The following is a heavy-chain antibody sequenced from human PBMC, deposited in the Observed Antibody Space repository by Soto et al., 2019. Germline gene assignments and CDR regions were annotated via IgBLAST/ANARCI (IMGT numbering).Heavy chain of an antibody. D-gene: IGHD2-2*01. J-gene: IGHJ4*02. V-gene: IGHV3-30*18. CDR1: GFTFSSYG. CDR3: AKDGCSSTSCLPFDY. CDR2: ISYDGSNK. Sequence: PGGSLRLSCAASGFTFSSYGMHWVRQAPGKGLEWVAVISYDGSNKYYADSVKGRFTISRDNSKNTLYLQMNSLRAEDTAVYYCAKDGCSSTSCLPFDYWGQGT.